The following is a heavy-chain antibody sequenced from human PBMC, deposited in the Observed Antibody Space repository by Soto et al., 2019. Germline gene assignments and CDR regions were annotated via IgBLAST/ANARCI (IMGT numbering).Heavy chain of an antibody. CDR2: INAGNGNT. Sequence: QVQLVQSGAEVKKPGASVKVSCKASGYTFTSYAMHWVRQAPGQRLEWMGWINAGNGNTKYSQKFQGRVTITRDTAASTAYMELSSLRSEDTAVYYCARDMGFGLSDYWGQGTLVTVSS. CDR3: ARDMGFGLSDY. D-gene: IGHD3-10*01. CDR1: GYTFTSYA. V-gene: IGHV1-3*01. J-gene: IGHJ4*02.